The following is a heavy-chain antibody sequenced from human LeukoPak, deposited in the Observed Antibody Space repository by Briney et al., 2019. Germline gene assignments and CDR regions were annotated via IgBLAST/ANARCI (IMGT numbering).Heavy chain of an antibody. CDR2: VYYNGIT. CDR3: ARRAINSVMFDY. Sequence: PSETLSLTCTVSGVSINTYFWSWIRQPPGKGLEWIGYVYYNGITNYNPSLKSRVSISLDTSKNQFSLKLSSATAADTAVYFCARRAINSVMFDYWGRGTLVTVSS. CDR1: GVSINTYF. D-gene: IGHD3-16*01. J-gene: IGHJ4*02. V-gene: IGHV4-59*08.